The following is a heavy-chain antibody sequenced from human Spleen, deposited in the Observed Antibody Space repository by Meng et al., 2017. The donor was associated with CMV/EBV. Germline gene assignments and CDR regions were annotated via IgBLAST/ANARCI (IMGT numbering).Heavy chain of an antibody. V-gene: IGHV3-30*02. D-gene: IGHD3-10*01. CDR3: ARDMGDSVDY. CDR1: GFTFSTYG. Sequence: GESLKISCTASGFTFSTYGMHWVRQAPGKGLEWVAFIRFDGDNEYYADSMRGRFTISRDNSKNTLFLQMNSLRAEDTAVYYCARDMGDSVDYWGQGTLVTVSS. J-gene: IGHJ4*02. CDR2: IRFDGDNE.